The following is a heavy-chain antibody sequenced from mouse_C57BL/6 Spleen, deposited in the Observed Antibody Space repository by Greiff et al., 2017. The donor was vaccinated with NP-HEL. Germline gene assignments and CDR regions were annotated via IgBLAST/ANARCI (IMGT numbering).Heavy chain of an antibody. Sequence: QVQLQQSGTELVKPGASVKLSCKASGYTFTSYWMHWVKQRPGQGLEWIGNINPSNGGTNYNEKFKSKATLTVDKSSSTAYMQLSSLTSGDSAVYYCARSPYYYGSSYAMDYWGQGTSVTVSS. CDR1: GYTFTSYW. D-gene: IGHD1-1*01. V-gene: IGHV1-53*01. CDR2: INPSNGGT. J-gene: IGHJ4*01. CDR3: ARSPYYYGSSYAMDY.